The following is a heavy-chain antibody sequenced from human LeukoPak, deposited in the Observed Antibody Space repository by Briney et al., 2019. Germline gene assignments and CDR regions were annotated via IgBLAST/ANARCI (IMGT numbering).Heavy chain of an antibody. CDR1: GYSFTSYG. J-gene: IGHJ4*02. V-gene: IGHV1-18*01. D-gene: IGHD3-10*01. Sequence: ASVKVSCKASGYSFTSYGISWVRQAPGQGLEWMGWISTYNGITNFAQRLQGRVSMTTDTSTSTAYMELRSLRSDDTAVCYCARDNYGRGVFDNWGQGTLVSVSS. CDR3: ARDNYGRGVFDN. CDR2: ISTYNGIT.